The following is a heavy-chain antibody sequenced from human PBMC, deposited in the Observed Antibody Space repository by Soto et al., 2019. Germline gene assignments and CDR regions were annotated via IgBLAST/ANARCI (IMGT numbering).Heavy chain of an antibody. J-gene: IGHJ5*02. CDR2: IYYSGST. D-gene: IGHD3-3*01. V-gene: IGHV4-30-4*01. Sequence: SETLSLTCTVSGGSISSGDYYWSWIRQPPGKGLEWIGYIYYSGSTYYNPSLKSRVTISVDTSKNQFSLKLSSVTAADTAVYYCARDRYDFWSGYYSYNWFDPWGQGTLVTVSS. CDR1: GGSISSGDYY. CDR3: ARDRYDFWSGYYSYNWFDP.